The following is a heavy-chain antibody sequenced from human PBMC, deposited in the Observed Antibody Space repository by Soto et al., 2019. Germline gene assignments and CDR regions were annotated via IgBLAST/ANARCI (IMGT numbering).Heavy chain of an antibody. CDR3: TRGAGAPWVRFDS. Sequence: ETLSLTCGVSGYSITSGFYWGWVRQSPGKGLEWIGTISYSAKTFYNPSLASRFSMAVDSSKNQFSLRLTSVTAADTALYYCTRGAGAPWVRFDSWGRGILVTVS. CDR1: GYSITSGFY. CDR2: ISYSAKT. V-gene: IGHV4-38-2*01. D-gene: IGHD3-16*01. J-gene: IGHJ4*02.